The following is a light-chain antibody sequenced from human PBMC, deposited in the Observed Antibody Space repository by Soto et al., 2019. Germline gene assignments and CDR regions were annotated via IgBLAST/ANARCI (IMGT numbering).Light chain of an antibody. CDR1: QTVIGY. CDR2: SAS. CDR3: QQSYSTPLT. J-gene: IGKJ4*01. Sequence: DIQMTQSPSSLSASVGDRVTITCRASQTVIGYLNWYRQTPGKAPNLLIYSASTLQSGVPSRFSGSGFGTDFTLTTSSLQPEDFATYYCQQSYSTPLTFGGGTKVEI. V-gene: IGKV1-39*01.